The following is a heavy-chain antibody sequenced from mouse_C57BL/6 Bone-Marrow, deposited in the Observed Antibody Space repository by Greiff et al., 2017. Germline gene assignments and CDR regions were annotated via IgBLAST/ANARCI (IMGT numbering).Heavy chain of an antibody. CDR1: GFNIKDYY. Sequence: VQLQQSGAELVRPGASVKLSCTASGFNIKDYYMHWVKQRPEQGLEWIGRIDPEDGDTEYAPKFQGKATITADTSSNTAYLQLSSLTSENTAVYYCTTVTYSNQFAYWGQGTLVTVSA. D-gene: IGHD2-5*01. V-gene: IGHV14-1*01. CDR3: TTVTYSNQFAY. J-gene: IGHJ3*01. CDR2: IDPEDGDT.